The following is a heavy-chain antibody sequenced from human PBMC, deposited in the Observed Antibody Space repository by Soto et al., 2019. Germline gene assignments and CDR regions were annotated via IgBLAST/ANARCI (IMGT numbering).Heavy chain of an antibody. CDR2: ISYDGNNK. CDR3: AKGGGFGEFLLLYSYYGMDV. V-gene: IGHV3-30*18. CDR1: GFTFSSDG. J-gene: IGHJ6*02. D-gene: IGHD3-10*01. Sequence: GGSRRLSGAASGFTFSSDGMHWVRQAPGKGLEWVAVISYDGNNKYYADSVKGRFTISRDNSKNTLYLQMNSLRAEDTSVYYCAKGGGFGEFLLLYSYYGMDVWGQGTTVTVSS.